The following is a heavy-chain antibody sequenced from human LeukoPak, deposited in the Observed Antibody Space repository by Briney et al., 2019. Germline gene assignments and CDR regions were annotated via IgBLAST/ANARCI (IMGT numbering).Heavy chain of an antibody. J-gene: IGHJ4*02. CDR2: IIPIFGTA. CDR1: GGTFISYA. Sequence: SVMVSCKASGGTFISYAISWVRQAPGQGLEWMGGIIPIFGTANYAQKFQGRVTITADEYTSNDYMELSRLRSEDTAVYYCARLRSYSGSYGYDYWGQGTLVTVSS. V-gene: IGHV1-69*13. D-gene: IGHD1-26*01. CDR3: ARLRSYSGSYGYDY.